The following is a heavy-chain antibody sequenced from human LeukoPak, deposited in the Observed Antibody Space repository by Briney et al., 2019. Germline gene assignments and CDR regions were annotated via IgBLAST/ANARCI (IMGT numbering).Heavy chain of an antibody. CDR1: GFSFSRFG. CDR2: ISSSSGAI. J-gene: IGHJ4*02. D-gene: IGHD2-15*01. CDR3: AQKGGTDH. Sequence: GGSLRLSCAASGFSFSRFGMNWVRQAPGKGLEWISYISSSSGAIYYADSVKGRLTISRDNAKNSLYLQMSSLRDEDTAIYYCAQKGGTDHWGQGTLVTVSS. V-gene: IGHV3-48*02.